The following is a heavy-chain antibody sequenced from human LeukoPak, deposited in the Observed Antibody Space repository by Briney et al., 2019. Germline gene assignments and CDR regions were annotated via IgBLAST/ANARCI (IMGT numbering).Heavy chain of an antibody. J-gene: IGHJ4*02. CDR3: ARDDDILTGYKYYFDY. CDR1: GFTFSSDS. V-gene: IGHV3-21*01. Sequence: PGGSLRLSCAASGFTFSSDSMNWVRQAPGKGLEWVSSISSSSSYIYYADSVKGRFTISRDNAKNSLYLQMNSLRAEDTAVYYCARDDDILTGYKYYFDYWGQGTLVTVSS. CDR2: ISSSSSYI. D-gene: IGHD3-9*01.